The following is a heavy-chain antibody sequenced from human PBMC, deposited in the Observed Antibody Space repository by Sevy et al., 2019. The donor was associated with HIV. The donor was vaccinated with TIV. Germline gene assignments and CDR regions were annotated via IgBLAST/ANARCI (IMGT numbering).Heavy chain of an antibody. V-gene: IGHV3-30*18. J-gene: IGHJ6*02. D-gene: IGHD6-13*01. CDR2: ISYDGSNK. CDR3: AKESGGSSWFIYYYYGMDV. Sequence: GGSLRLSCAASGFTFSSYGMHWVRQAPGKGLEWVAVISYDGSNKYYADSVKGRFTISRDNSKNTLYLQMNSLRAEDTAVYYCAKESGGSSWFIYYYYGMDVWGQWTTVTVSS. CDR1: GFTFSSYG.